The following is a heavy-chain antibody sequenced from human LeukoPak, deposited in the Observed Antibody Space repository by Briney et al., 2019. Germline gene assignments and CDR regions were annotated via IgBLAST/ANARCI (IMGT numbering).Heavy chain of an antibody. J-gene: IGHJ5*02. Sequence: ASVKVSCKASGYTFTGYYMHWVRQAPGQGLEWMGWINPNSGGTNYAQKFQGRVTMTRDTSTSTAYMELSRLRSDDTAVYYCARVGSRIAAAYWFDPWGQGTLVTVSS. D-gene: IGHD6-13*01. CDR1: GYTFTGYY. CDR3: ARVGSRIAAAYWFDP. V-gene: IGHV1-2*02. CDR2: INPNSGGT.